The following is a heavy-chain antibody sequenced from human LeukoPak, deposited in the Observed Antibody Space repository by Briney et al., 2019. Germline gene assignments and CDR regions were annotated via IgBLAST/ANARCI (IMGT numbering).Heavy chain of an antibody. V-gene: IGHV3-23*01. D-gene: IGHD3-10*01. CDR1: GFTFSSYA. Sequence: GGCLSLSCAASGFTFSSYAMSWVRPAPGKGLEWVSAISGSGGSTYYADSVKGRFTISRDNSKNTLYLQMNSLRAEDTAVYYCARSSRGVQGVITPPKYWGQGTLVTVSS. CDR3: ARSSRGVQGVITPPKY. CDR2: ISGSGGST. J-gene: IGHJ4*02.